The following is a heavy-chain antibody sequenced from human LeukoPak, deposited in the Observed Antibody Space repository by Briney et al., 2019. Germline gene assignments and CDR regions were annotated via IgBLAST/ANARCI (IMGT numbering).Heavy chain of an antibody. V-gene: IGHV4-38-2*01. CDR1: GSSISSDYW. D-gene: IGHD2/OR15-2a*01. Sequence: SGTLSLTCAVSGSSISSDYWWHWIRQPPGKGLEWIGTIHHSGSTYYNPSLKSRVTISVDTSNNQFSLKLTSVTAADTAVHYCAREPAGRGAMEYWGQGTQVTVSS. J-gene: IGHJ4*02. CDR3: AREPAGRGAMEY. CDR2: IHHSGST.